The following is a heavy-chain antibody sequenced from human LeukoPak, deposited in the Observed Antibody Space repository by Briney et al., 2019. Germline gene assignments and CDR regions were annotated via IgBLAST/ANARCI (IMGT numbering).Heavy chain of an antibody. D-gene: IGHD5-12*01. CDR2: INPNSGGT. J-gene: IGHJ4*02. CDR1: GYTFTIYD. Sequence: GSSVTVSFQASGYTFTIYDINWVRQATGQGLEWMGWINPNSGGTNYSQKFQGRVTMTRDTSISTAYMELNRLRSDDTAVYYCARIGSGYSGYDYPDYWGQGTLVTVSS. V-gene: IGHV1-2*02. CDR3: ARIGSGYSGYDYPDY.